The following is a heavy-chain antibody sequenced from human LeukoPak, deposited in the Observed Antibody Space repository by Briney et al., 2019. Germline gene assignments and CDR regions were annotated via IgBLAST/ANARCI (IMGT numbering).Heavy chain of an antibody. CDR3: ASFRQVLDY. Sequence: QAGGSLRLSCAASGFTFSSYAMHWVRQAPGKGLEWVAVISYDGSNKYYADSAKGRFTISRDNSKNTLYLQMNSLRAEDTAVYYCASFRQVLDYWGQGTLVTVSS. J-gene: IGHJ4*02. D-gene: IGHD2/OR15-2a*01. V-gene: IGHV3-30-3*01. CDR2: ISYDGSNK. CDR1: GFTFSSYA.